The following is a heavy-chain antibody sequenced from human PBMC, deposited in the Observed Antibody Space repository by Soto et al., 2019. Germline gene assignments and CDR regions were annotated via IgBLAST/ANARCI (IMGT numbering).Heavy chain of an antibody. CDR3: ATWLYSSGWYVGAHFDY. J-gene: IGHJ4*02. CDR2: ISGSGGST. CDR1: GFTFSSYA. D-gene: IGHD6-19*01. V-gene: IGHV3-23*01. Sequence: EVQLLESGGGLVQPGGSLRLSCAASGFTFSSYAMSWVRQAPGKGLEWVSAISGSGGSTYYADSVKGRFTISRDNYNNTLYLQMNSLRAEDTAVYYCATWLYSSGWYVGAHFDYWGQGTLVTVSS.